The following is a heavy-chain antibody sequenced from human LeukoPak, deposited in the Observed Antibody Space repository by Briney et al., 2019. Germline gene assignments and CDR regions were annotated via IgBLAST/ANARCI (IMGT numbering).Heavy chain of an antibody. J-gene: IGHJ4*02. D-gene: IGHD6-13*01. CDR3: ARGQLAPGVDY. CDR1: GGSISSGGYS. V-gene: IGHV4-30-2*01. CDR2: IYHSGST. Sequence: SQTLSLTCTVSGGSISSGGYSWSWIRQPPGKGLEWIGYIYHSGSTYYNPSLKSRVTISVDRSKNQFSLKLSSVTAADTAVYYCARGQLAPGVDYWGQGTLVTVSS.